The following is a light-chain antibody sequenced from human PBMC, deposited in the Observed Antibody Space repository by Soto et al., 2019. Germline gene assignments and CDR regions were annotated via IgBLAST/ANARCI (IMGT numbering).Light chain of an antibody. J-gene: IGLJ2*01. CDR3: QSYDSSLSGYVV. V-gene: IGLV1-40*01. Sequence: QSVLTQPPSVSGAPGQRVTISCTGNSSNIGAGYDVHWYQQLPGVAPKLLIYRNNNRPSGVPDRFSGSKSGNSASLAITGRQAEDEADYYCQSYDSSLSGYVVFGGRTKLTVL. CDR2: RNN. CDR1: SSNIGAGYD.